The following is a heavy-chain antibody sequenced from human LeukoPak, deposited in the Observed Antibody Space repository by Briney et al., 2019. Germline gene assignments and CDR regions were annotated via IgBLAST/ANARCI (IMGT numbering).Heavy chain of an antibody. Sequence: SETLSLTCTVSGGSISSYYWSWIRQPPGKGLEWIGNIYSSGSTNYNPSLKSRVTISVDTSKNQFSLKLISVTAADTAVYYCARGGYIFGIWGQGTLVTVSS. V-gene: IGHV4-59*01. D-gene: IGHD5-18*01. CDR2: IYSSGST. CDR3: ARGGYIFGI. CDR1: GGSISSYY. J-gene: IGHJ4*02.